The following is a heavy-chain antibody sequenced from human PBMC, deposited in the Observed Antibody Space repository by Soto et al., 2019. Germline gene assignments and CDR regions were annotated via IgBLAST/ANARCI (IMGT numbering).Heavy chain of an antibody. J-gene: IGHJ4*02. Sequence: SETLSLTCTVSGGSISSSSYYWGWIRQPPGKGLEWIGSIYYSGSTYYNPSLKSRVTISVDTSKNQFSLKLSSVTAADTAVYYCARHEGLGDGYNIFDYWGQGTLVTVSS. V-gene: IGHV4-39*01. CDR1: GGSISSSSYY. CDR3: ARHEGLGDGYNIFDY. D-gene: IGHD5-12*01. CDR2: IYYSGST.